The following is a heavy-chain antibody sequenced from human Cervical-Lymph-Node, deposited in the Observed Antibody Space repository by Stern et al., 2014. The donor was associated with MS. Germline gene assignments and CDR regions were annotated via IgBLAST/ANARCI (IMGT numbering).Heavy chain of an antibody. V-gene: IGHV4-59*01. CDR3: AREGEYCSGSRCYPFLDY. CDR1: GGSLRSYY. Sequence: QVQLQESGPGLVKPSETLSLTCTVSGGSLRSYYWNWIRQAPGKGLEWLGFFYHTGSFNYTPSLSSRVAMSVDTSKNQFSLTVSSVTAADTAVYYCAREGEYCSGSRCYPFLDYWGQGTLVTVSS. D-gene: IGHD2-15*01. J-gene: IGHJ4*02. CDR2: FYHTGSF.